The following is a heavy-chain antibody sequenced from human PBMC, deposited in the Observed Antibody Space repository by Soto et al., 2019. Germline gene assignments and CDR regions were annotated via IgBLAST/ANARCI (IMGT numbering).Heavy chain of an antibody. CDR1: GGSISSGGYY. V-gene: IGHV4-31*03. D-gene: IGHD6-13*01. CDR2: IYYSGST. Sequence: LSLTCTVSGGSISSGGYYWSWIRQHPGKGLEWIGYIYYSGSTYYNPSLKSRVTISVDTSKNQFSLKLSSVTAADTAVYYCARGRRRAAAGKDYYYYYYMDVWGKGTTVTVSS. CDR3: ARGRRRAAAGKDYYYYYYMDV. J-gene: IGHJ6*03.